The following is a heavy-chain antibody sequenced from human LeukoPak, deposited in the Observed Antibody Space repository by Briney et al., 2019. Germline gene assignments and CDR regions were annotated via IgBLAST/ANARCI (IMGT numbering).Heavy chain of an antibody. Sequence: QPGGSLRLSCAASGFTVSSNYKSWVRQAPGKGLEWVSVIYSGGSTYYADSVKGRFTISRDNSKNTLYLQMNSLRAEDTAVYYCASPSGSYYFDYWGQGTLVTVSS. V-gene: IGHV3-66*02. J-gene: IGHJ4*02. CDR2: IYSGGST. D-gene: IGHD1-26*01. CDR3: ASPSGSYYFDY. CDR1: GFTVSSNY.